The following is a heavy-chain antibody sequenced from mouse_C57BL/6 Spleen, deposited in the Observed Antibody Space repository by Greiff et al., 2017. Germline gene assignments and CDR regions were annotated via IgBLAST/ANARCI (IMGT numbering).Heavy chain of an antibody. D-gene: IGHD2-14*01. CDR2: INPYNGDT. CDR3: AREGGTDYAMDY. CDR1: GYSFTGYF. J-gene: IGHJ4*01. Sequence: VQLQQSGPELVKPGDSVKISCKASGYSFTGYFMNWVMQSHGKSLEWIGRINPYNGDTFYNQKFKGKATLTVDKSSSTAHMGLRSLTSEDSAVYYCAREGGTDYAMDYWGQGTSVTVSS. V-gene: IGHV1-20*01.